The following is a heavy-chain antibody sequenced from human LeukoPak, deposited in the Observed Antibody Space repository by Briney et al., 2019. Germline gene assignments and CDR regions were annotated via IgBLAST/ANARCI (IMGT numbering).Heavy chain of an antibody. J-gene: IGHJ6*02. V-gene: IGHV3-30-3*01. Sequence: GRSLRLSCAASGFTFSSYAMHWVRQAPGKGLEWVAVISYDGSNKYYADSVKGRFTVSRDNSRSTLYLQMNSLRLDDTALYYCARGGSGHASMWDGADVWGQGTTVIVSS. CDR1: GFTFSSYA. D-gene: IGHD5-12*01. CDR3: ARGGSGHASMWDGADV. CDR2: ISYDGSNK.